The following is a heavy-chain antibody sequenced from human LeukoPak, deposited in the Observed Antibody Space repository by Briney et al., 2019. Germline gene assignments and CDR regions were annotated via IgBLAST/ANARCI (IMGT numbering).Heavy chain of an antibody. CDR3: ARWGPNGYSYERYYYYGMDV. CDR2: IYYSGST. Sequence: SETLSLTCTVSGGSISSSSYYWGWIRQPPGKGLEWIGSIYYSGSTYYNPSLKSRVTISVDTSKNQFSLKLSSVTAADTAVYYCARWGPNGYSYERYYYYGMDVWGQGTTVTVSS. CDR1: GGSISSSSYY. D-gene: IGHD5-18*01. J-gene: IGHJ6*02. V-gene: IGHV4-39*01.